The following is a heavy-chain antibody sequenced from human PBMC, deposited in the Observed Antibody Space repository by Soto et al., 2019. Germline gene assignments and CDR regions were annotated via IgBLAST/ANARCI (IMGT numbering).Heavy chain of an antibody. V-gene: IGHV3-33*01. CDR2: IWYDGSNK. CDR3: ARGSGSYDGIGY. D-gene: IGHD1-26*01. J-gene: IGHJ4*02. CDR1: GFTFSSYG. Sequence: GGSLRLSCAASGFTFSSYGMHWVRQAPGKGLEWVAVIWYDGSNKYYADSVKGRFTISRDNSKNTLYLQMNSLRAEDTAVYYCARGSGSYDGIGYWGQGTLVTVSS.